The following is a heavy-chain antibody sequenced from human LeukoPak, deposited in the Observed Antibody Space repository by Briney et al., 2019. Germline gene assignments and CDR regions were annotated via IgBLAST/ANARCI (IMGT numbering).Heavy chain of an antibody. V-gene: IGHV3-48*03. Sequence: PGGSLRLSCAASGFTFSSYEMNWVRQAPGKGLEWVSYISSSGSTIYYADSVKGRFTISRDNAKNSLYLQMNSLRAEDTAVYYCALSGILTGYYHYWGQGTLVTVSS. J-gene: IGHJ4*02. CDR3: ALSGILTGYYHY. D-gene: IGHD3-9*01. CDR1: GFTFSSYE. CDR2: ISSSGSTI.